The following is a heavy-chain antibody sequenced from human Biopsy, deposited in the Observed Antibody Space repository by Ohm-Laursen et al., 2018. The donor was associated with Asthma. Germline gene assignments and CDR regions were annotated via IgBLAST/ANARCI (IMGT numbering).Heavy chain of an antibody. CDR1: GFAVSRDH. CDR3: AKDWKSLYVQYFFEY. D-gene: IGHD5/OR15-5a*01. V-gene: IGHV3-23*01. CDR2: ISGSAQRT. J-gene: IGHJ4*02. Sequence: SLRLSCSASGFAVSRDHMFWVRQAPGKGLEWVSGISGSAQRTYYEDSVKGRFTISRDNSKNTIYLQLSSLRAEDTAVYYCAKDWKSLYVQYFFEYWGQGTLVTVSS.